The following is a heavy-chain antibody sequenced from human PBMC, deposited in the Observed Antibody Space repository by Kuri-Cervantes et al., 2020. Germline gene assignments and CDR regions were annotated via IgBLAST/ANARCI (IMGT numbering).Heavy chain of an antibody. CDR1: GDSISSFY. CDR2: IHYSGST. CDR3: ARHSSITMVRGVIP. Sequence: SETLSLTCTVSGDSISSFYWSWLRQPPGKGLEWIGYIHYSGSTNYNPSLKSRVTISVDTSKNQFSLKLSSVTAADTAVYYCARHSSITMVRGVIPWGQGTLVTVSS. V-gene: IGHV4-59*08. J-gene: IGHJ5*02. D-gene: IGHD3-10*01.